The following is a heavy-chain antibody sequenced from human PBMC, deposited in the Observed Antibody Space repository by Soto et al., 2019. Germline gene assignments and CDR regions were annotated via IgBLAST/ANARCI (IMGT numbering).Heavy chain of an antibody. J-gene: IGHJ6*02. CDR3: ARYDCSSTSCPISLKYCYYGMDV. D-gene: IGHD2-2*01. V-gene: IGHV3-30*03. Sequence: GGSLRLSCAASGFTFSSYGMHWVRQAPGKGLEWVAVISYDGSNKYYADSVKGRFTISRDNSKNTLYLQMNSLRAEDTAVYYCARYDCSSTSCPISLKYCYYGMDVWGQGTTVTVSS. CDR2: ISYDGSNK. CDR1: GFTFSSYG.